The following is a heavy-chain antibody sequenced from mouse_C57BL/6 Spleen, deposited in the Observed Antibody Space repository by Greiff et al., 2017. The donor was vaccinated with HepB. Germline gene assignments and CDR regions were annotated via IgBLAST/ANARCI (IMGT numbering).Heavy chain of an antibody. Sequence: VQLQQPGAELVRPGSSVKLSCKASGYTFTSYWMDWVKQRPGQGLEWIGNIYPSDSETHYNQKFKDKATLTVDKSSSTAYMQLSSLTSEDSAVYYCARRTGTRYFDVWGTGTTVTVSS. CDR3: ARRTGTRYFDV. CDR2: IYPSDSET. J-gene: IGHJ1*03. CDR1: GYTFTSYW. D-gene: IGHD4-1*01. V-gene: IGHV1-61*01.